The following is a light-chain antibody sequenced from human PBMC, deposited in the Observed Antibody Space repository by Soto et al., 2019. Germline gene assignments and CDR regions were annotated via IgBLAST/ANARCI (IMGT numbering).Light chain of an antibody. Sequence: QSALTQPASVSGSPGQSVTISCTGTSSDIGGYDLVSWYQQHPGNAPKLLIYEGSNRPSGVSGRFSGSKSGNTASLTISGLQAEDEADYYCCSYASSSTSLVFGGGTKLTVL. CDR3: CSYASSSTSLV. CDR1: SSDIGGYDL. V-gene: IGLV2-23*01. CDR2: EGS. J-gene: IGLJ3*02.